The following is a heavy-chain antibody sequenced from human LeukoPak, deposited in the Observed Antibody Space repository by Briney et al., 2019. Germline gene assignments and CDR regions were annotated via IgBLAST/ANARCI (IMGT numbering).Heavy chain of an antibody. D-gene: IGHD6-6*01. Sequence: GGSLRLSCTTSGFTFGDYAMNWVRQAPGKGLEWVGFIRSKAYGGTTDYAASVKGRFTISRDDSKNIAYLEMSRLKTEDPTIYYCTREGTYSSSAPFDYWGQGTLVTVSS. CDR2: IRSKAYGGTT. CDR1: GFTFGDYA. CDR3: TREGTYSSSAPFDY. J-gene: IGHJ4*02. V-gene: IGHV3-49*04.